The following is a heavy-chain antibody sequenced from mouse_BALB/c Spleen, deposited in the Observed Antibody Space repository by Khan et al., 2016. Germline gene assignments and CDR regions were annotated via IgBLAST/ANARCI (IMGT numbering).Heavy chain of an antibody. CDR3: ARRGGNYYFDY. Sequence: DLVKPGASVKLSCKASGYTFTSYWINWIKQRPGQGLEWIGRIAPGSGSTYYNEMLKGKATLTVDTSSSTAYIQLSSLSSEDSAVYFCARRGGNYYFDYWGQGTTLTVSS. CDR2: IAPGSGST. J-gene: IGHJ2*01. CDR1: GYTFTSYW. D-gene: IGHD2-1*01. V-gene: IGHV1S41*01.